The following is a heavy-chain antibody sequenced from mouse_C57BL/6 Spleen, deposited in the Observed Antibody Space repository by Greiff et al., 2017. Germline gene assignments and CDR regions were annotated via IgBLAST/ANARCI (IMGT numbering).Heavy chain of an antibody. CDR2: IDPENGDT. D-gene: IGHD1-1*01. J-gene: IGHJ3*01. V-gene: IGHV14-4*01. CDR3: TVSRSWFAY. CDR1: GFNIKDDY. Sequence: EVQLKESGAELVRPGASVTLSCTASGFNIKDDYMHWVKQRPEQGLEWIGWIDPENGDTEYASKFQGKATITADTSSNTAYLQLSSLTSEDTAVYYCTVSRSWFAYWGQGTLVTVSA.